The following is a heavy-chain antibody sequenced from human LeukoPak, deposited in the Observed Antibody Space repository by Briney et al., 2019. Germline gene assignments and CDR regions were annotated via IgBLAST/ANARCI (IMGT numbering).Heavy chain of an antibody. CDR2: ISGSGGST. J-gene: IGHJ2*01. D-gene: IGHD4-17*01. CDR1: GFTFSSYA. Sequence: GGSLRLSCAASGFTFSSYAMSWVRQAPRKGLEWVSAISGSGGSTYYADSVKGRFTISRDNSKNTLYLQMNSLRAEDTAVYYCARVMDGDYPLQDLWGRGTLVTVSS. CDR3: ARVMDGDYPLQDL. V-gene: IGHV3-23*01.